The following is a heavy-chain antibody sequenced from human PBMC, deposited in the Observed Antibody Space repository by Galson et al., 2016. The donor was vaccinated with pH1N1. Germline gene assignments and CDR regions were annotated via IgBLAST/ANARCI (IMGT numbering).Heavy chain of an antibody. V-gene: IGHV3-64*01. J-gene: IGHJ4*02. CDR3: AREDYYDSSGFGY. D-gene: IGHD3-22*01. CDR1: GFTFRTYA. CDR2: INNIGSSP. Sequence: SLRLSCAASGFTFRTYAMHWVRQAPGKGLEYVSGINNIGSSPYYASSFKGRFTISRDNSKNPLYLQMGSLRAEDMAVYYCAREDYYDSSGFGYWGQGTLVTVSS.